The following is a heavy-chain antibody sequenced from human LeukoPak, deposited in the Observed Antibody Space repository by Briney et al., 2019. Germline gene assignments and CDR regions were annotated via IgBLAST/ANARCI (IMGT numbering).Heavy chain of an antibody. J-gene: IGHJ4*02. CDR2: ISLSCDIT. CDR1: GITFNKHG. D-gene: IGHD2-21*01. V-gene: IGHV3-23*01. CDR3: AKAPVTSCRGAYCYPFDS. Sequence: PGWSLILSCAAAGITFNKHGMNLVRQAPGKRLEWVAGISLSCDITYHADSVGGRFTISRDNSKNTLYLQMNRLRAEDAAVYFCAKAPVTSCRGAYCYPFDSWGQGTLVTVSS.